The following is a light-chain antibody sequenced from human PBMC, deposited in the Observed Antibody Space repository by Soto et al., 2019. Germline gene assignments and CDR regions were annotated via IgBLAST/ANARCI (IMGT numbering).Light chain of an antibody. Sequence: DFQMTQSPSSLSASVGDRVTITCRASQSFSTYLAWYQQKPGKVPKLLISGISTLQSGVPSRFIGSGYGTEFTLTISNLQPEDVATYYCQKYNTAPLTFGGGTKVEIK. CDR1: QSFSTY. J-gene: IGKJ4*01. CDR3: QKYNTAPLT. CDR2: GIS. V-gene: IGKV1-27*01.